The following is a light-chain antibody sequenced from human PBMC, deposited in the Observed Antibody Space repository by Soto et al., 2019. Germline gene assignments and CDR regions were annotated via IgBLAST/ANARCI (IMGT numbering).Light chain of an antibody. CDR3: QQDSSWPLT. CDR2: GAS. CDR1: QDIRSS. V-gene: IGKV3-15*01. J-gene: IGKJ4*01. Sequence: EIVVTQSPATLSVSPGERVTLSCGASQDIRSSLAWYQQKPGQAPRLLIYGASIRATGVPATFSGSGSGTEFTLSISSLQSEHLGVYYCQQDSSWPLTFGGGTKVDIK.